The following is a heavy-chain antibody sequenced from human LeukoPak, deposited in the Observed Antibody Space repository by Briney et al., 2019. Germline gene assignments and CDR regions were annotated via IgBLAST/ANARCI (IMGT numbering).Heavy chain of an antibody. Sequence: GGSLRLSCAASGFTFDAFGMTWVRQAPGKGLEWVSWISTSGSTLNYADSVKGRFTVSRDNARNSLYLQMNSLRAEDTAVYYCARDGPGYSFDYWGQGTLVTVSS. CDR2: ISTSGSTL. V-gene: IGHV3-48*03. CDR3: ARDGPGYSFDY. J-gene: IGHJ4*02. D-gene: IGHD5-18*01. CDR1: GFTFDAFG.